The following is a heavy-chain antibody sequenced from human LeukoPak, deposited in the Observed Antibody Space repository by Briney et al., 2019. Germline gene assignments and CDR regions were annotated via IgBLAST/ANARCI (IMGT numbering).Heavy chain of an antibody. CDR3: ARSDQQMAYDAFDI. J-gene: IGHJ3*02. D-gene: IGHD5-24*01. V-gene: IGHV1-2*02. Sequence: ASVTVSCKASGYXFTAYYIHWVRQAPGQGLEWMGWINCNSGGAKYTQIFQGRVTMTRDTSFSTAYMELSRLRSDDTAVYYCARSDQQMAYDAFDIWGQGTMVTVSS. CDR1: GYXFTAYY. CDR2: INCNSGGA.